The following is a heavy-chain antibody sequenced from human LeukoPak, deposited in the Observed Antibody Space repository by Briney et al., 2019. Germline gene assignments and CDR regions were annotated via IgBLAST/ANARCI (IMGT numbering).Heavy chain of an antibody. CDR1: GFTFSSYW. Sequence: GGSLRLSCAASGFTFSSYWMHWVRQAPGKGLVWVSRITSDGSSTTYADSVKGRFTISRDNAKNTLYLQMNSLRAEDTAVYYCARNPSCGGDCYPLDYWGQGTLVTVSS. CDR3: ARNPSCGGDCYPLDY. CDR2: ITSDGSST. V-gene: IGHV3-74*01. D-gene: IGHD2-21*02. J-gene: IGHJ4*02.